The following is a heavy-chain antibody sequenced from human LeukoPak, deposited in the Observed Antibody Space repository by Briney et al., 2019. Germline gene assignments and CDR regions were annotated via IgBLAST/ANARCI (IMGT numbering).Heavy chain of an antibody. D-gene: IGHD1-26*01. Sequence: PSETLSLTCAVYGGSFSGYYWNWIRQPPGKGLEWIGNTYYSGSTNYNPSLSSRVTISLDTSKNQFSLKMTSVTAADTAVYYCAKDWELGSWGQGTLVTISS. CDR1: GGSFSGYY. CDR3: AKDWELGS. V-gene: IGHV4-59*01. J-gene: IGHJ5*02. CDR2: TYYSGST.